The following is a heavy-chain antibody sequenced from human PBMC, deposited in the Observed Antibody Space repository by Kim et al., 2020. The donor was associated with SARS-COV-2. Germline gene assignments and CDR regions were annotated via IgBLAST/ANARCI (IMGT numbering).Heavy chain of an antibody. CDR2: ST. V-gene: IGHV4-4*02. J-gene: IGHJ4*02. CDR3: ARDRGSGWFH. Sequence: STNYNPSLKSRITIYVDKSKNQFSRKLSSVTDADTAVYYCARDRGSGWFHWGQGTLVTVSS. D-gene: IGHD6-19*01.